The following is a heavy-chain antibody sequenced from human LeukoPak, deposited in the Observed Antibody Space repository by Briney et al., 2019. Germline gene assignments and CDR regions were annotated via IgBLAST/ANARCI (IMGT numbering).Heavy chain of an antibody. Sequence: GGSLRLSCAASGFTFSTFAMSWVRQAPGKGLEWVSLISGGGDITYYADSMKGRFTISRDNSKNTLYLHMNSLRAEDTAVYYRAKGQLWSGVAYFDYWGQGTLATVSS. J-gene: IGHJ4*02. CDR3: AKGQLWSGVAYFDY. V-gene: IGHV3-23*01. CDR2: ISGGGDIT. D-gene: IGHD3-10*01. CDR1: GFTFSTFA.